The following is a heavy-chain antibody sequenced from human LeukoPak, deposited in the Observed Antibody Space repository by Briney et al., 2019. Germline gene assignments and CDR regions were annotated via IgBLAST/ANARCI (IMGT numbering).Heavy chain of an antibody. Sequence: GGSLRLSCAASGFTFSSYAMSWVRQAPGKGLEWVSAISGSGGSTYYADSVKGRFTISRDNSKNTLYLQMSSLRAEDTAAYYCAKPQYSSSWYGTVWGQGTLVTVSS. CDR2: ISGSGGST. V-gene: IGHV3-23*01. J-gene: IGHJ4*02. CDR3: AKPQYSSSWYGTV. CDR1: GFTFSSYA. D-gene: IGHD6-13*01.